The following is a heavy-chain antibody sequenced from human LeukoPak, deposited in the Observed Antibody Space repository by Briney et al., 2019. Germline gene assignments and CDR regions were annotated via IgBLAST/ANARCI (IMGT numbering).Heavy chain of an antibody. D-gene: IGHD4-17*01. Sequence: SETLSLTCTVSGGTISSYYWSWIRQPPGKGLEWIGEIDHSGSTNYNPSLKSRVTISVDTSKNQFSLKLSSVTAADTAVYYCARLLTHLRTLRPWGQGTLVTVSS. CDR1: GGTISSYY. CDR3: ARLLTHLRTLRP. V-gene: IGHV4-34*01. CDR2: IDHSGST. J-gene: IGHJ5*02.